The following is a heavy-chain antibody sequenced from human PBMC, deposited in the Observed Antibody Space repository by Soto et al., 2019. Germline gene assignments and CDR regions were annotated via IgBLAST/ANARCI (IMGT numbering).Heavy chain of an antibody. V-gene: IGHV3-30-3*01. CDR3: ARDRPRYFDWLLSHFDY. CDR1: GFTFSSYA. CDR2: ISYDGSNK. D-gene: IGHD3-9*01. J-gene: IGHJ4*02. Sequence: GGSLRLSCAASGFTFSSYAMHWVRQAPGKGLEWVAVISYDGSNKYYADSVKGRFTISRDNSKNTLYLQMNSLRAEDTAVYYCARDRPRYFDWLLSHFDYWGQGTLVTVSS.